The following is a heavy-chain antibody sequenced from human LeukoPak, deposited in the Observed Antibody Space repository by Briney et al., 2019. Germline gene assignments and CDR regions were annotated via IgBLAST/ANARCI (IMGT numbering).Heavy chain of an antibody. J-gene: IGHJ4*02. Sequence: GGSLILSCAASGFTSSTSVMTWVRQAPGKGLEWVSLISGTGANTYYTDSVKVRFTISRDKSKNTVYLQMNSLGDEDTVVYYCARVSITGTTFHFDYWGQGTLVTVSS. D-gene: IGHD1-14*01. CDR3: ARVSITGTTFHFDY. CDR1: GFTSSTSV. V-gene: IGHV3-23*01. CDR2: ISGTGANT.